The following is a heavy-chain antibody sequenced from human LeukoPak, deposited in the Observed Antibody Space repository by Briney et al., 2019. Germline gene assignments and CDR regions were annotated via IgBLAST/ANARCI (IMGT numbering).Heavy chain of an antibody. J-gene: IGHJ4*02. D-gene: IGHD1-26*01. CDR2: IWYDGSKK. CDR1: GFTLSSYG. CDR3: ARNAGVSYHSDY. V-gene: IGHV3-33*01. Sequence: GRSLRLSCAASGFTLSSYGMHWVRQAPGKGLEWVAVIWYDGSKKYYADSVKDRFTISRDTAKNTLFVQMNSLRAEDTAVYYCARNAGVSYHSDYWGQGTLVTVSS.